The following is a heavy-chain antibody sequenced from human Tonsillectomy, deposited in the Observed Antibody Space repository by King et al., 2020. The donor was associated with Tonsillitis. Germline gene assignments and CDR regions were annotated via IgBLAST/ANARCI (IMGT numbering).Heavy chain of an antibody. J-gene: IGHJ6*03. CDR2: INHSGST. V-gene: IGHV4-34*01. CDR3: ARGNIIVVPALSLGYYYMDV. D-gene: IGHD2-2*01. Sequence: VQLQQWGAGLLKPSETLSRTCAVYGGSFSGYYWSWIRQPPGKGLEWIGEINHSGSTNYNPSLKSRVTISVDTSKNQFSLKLSSVTAADTAVYYCARGNIIVVPALSLGYYYMDVWGKGTTVTVSS. CDR1: GGSFSGYY.